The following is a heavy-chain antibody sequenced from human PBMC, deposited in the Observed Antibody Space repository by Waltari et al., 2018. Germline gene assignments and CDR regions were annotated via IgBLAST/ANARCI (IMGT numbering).Heavy chain of an antibody. Sequence: EVQLLESGGGLVQTGGSLRLSCVASGFAFSSYALSWVRQAPGKGLAWVSTISGGGVSKYYADSVKGRFTISRDNSKNTLSLQMTSLRADDTAIYFCAKGPSIYSSGWFDFWGQGTLVTVSS. V-gene: IGHV3-23*01. J-gene: IGHJ4*02. CDR3: AKGPSIYSSGWFDF. CDR1: GFAFSSYA. CDR2: ISGGGVSK. D-gene: IGHD6-19*01.